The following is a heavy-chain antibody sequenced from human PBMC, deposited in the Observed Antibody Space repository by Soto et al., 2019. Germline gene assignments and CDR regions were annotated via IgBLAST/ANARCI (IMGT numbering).Heavy chain of an antibody. D-gene: IGHD1-26*01. Sequence: GGSLRLSCAASGFTFSSYSMNWVRQAPGKGLEWVSYISSSSSTIYYADSVKGRFTISRDNAKNSLYLQMNSLRAEDTAVYYCARKGYRGGLDYWGQGTLVTVSS. J-gene: IGHJ4*02. V-gene: IGHV3-48*01. CDR2: ISSSSSTI. CDR3: ARKGYRGGLDY. CDR1: GFTFSSYS.